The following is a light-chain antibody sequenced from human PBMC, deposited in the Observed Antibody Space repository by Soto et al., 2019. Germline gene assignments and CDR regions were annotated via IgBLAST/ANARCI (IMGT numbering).Light chain of an antibody. J-gene: IGKJ2*01. V-gene: IGKV2-28*01. CDR2: LGS. CDR1: QRLLHSNGYHF. Sequence: EIVMTQSPASLPVTPGEPASISCRSSQRLLHSNGYHFLDWYLQKPGQSPQLLIYLGSYRASGVPDRVSGSGAGTDFTLEISRVEAEDVGVYYCMQALQTPYTFGQGIKLEIK. CDR3: MQALQTPYT.